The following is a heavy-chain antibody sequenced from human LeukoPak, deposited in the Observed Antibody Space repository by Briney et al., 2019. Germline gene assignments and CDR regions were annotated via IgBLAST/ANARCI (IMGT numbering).Heavy chain of an antibody. D-gene: IGHD2-8*02. CDR3: ARAVAYGIDTGYFDY. V-gene: IGHV4-59*01. CDR1: GGSISSYY. J-gene: IGHJ4*02. CDR2: IYDSGST. Sequence: SETLSLTCTVSGGSISSYYWSWIRQPPGKGLEWIGYIYDSGSTNYNPSLKSRVTISVDTSKNQFSLNLNSVTAADTAVYYCARAVAYGIDTGYFDYWGQGTLVTVSS.